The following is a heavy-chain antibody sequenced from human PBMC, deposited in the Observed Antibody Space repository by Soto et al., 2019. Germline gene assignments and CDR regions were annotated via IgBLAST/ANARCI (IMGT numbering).Heavy chain of an antibody. D-gene: IGHD3-10*01. V-gene: IGHV1-69*13. Sequence: SVKVSCKASGGTFSSYAISWVRQAPGQGLEWMGGIIPIFGTANYAQKFQGRVTITADESTSTAYMELSSLRSEDTAVYYCARDYGSGTPGYYGMDVWGQGTTVTVSS. CDR1: GGTFSSYA. CDR2: IIPIFGTA. J-gene: IGHJ6*02. CDR3: ARDYGSGTPGYYGMDV.